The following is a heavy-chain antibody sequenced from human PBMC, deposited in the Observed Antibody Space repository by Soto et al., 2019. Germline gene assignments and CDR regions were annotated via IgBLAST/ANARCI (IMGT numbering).Heavy chain of an antibody. Sequence: QVQLQESGPGLVKPSETLSLTCSVSGGSISNHYWSWIRQPPGKGLEWIGYIYYNGNTNYNPSLKSRVSMSVDTSRNQSSLKSTTVTAADMAVYYCTRANWYAEYWGQGTLVTVSS. CDR1: GGSISNHY. J-gene: IGHJ4*02. CDR2: IYYNGNT. V-gene: IGHV4-59*11. CDR3: TRANWYAEY. D-gene: IGHD1-20*01.